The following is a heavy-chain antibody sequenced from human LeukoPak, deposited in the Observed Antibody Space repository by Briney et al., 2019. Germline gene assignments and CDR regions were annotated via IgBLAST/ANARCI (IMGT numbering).Heavy chain of an antibody. CDR2: ISGSGGST. J-gene: IGHJ4*02. D-gene: IGHD2-2*02. CDR1: GFTFSSYG. CDR3: AKHSSSSCYTPFDY. Sequence: PGGSLRLSCAASGFTFSSYGMSWVRQAPGKGLEWVSAISGSGGSTYYADSVKGRFTISRDNSKNTLYLQMNSLRAEDTAIYYCAKHSSSSCYTPFDYWGQGTLVTVSS. V-gene: IGHV3-23*01.